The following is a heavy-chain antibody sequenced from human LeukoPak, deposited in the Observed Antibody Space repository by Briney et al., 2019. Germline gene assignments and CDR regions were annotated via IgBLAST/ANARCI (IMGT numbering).Heavy chain of an antibody. V-gene: IGHV3-30*01. Sequence: GGSLRLSCGASGFTFSSYAMHWVRQAPGKGLEWVAVISYDGSNKYCADSVKGRFTISRDNYKNTLYLQMNSLRAEDTAVYYCASHQMNCTTGVCYTWFDPSGQGTLVTVSS. J-gene: IGHJ5*02. CDR1: GFTFSSYA. CDR2: ISYDGSNK. CDR3: ASHQMNCTTGVCYTWFDP. D-gene: IGHD2-8*01.